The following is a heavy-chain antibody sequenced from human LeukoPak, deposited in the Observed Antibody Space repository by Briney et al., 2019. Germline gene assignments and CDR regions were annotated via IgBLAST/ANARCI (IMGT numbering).Heavy chain of an antibody. CDR3: ARARAYNGYVY. D-gene: IGHD5-12*01. V-gene: IGHV4-59*01. J-gene: IGHJ4*02. CDR1: GGSISSYY. Sequence: SETLSLTCTVSGGSISSYYWNWIRQPPGEGLEWIGYFHYSGSTNYNPSLKSRVTISVDTSKNQFSLKLSSVTAADTAVYYCARARAYNGYVYWGQGTLVTVSS. CDR2: FHYSGST.